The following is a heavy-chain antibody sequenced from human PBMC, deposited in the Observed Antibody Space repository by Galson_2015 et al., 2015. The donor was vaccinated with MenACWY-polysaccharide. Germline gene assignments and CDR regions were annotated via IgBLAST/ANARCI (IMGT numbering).Heavy chain of an antibody. J-gene: IGHJ4*02. D-gene: IGHD2-2*01. CDR2: ISSDGSST. CDR1: GFTFSSYW. V-gene: IGHV3-74*01. CDR3: ARVRYSTGKYQFDH. Sequence: SLRLSCAASGFTFSSYWMHWVRQVPGKGLVWVSRISSDGSSTSYADSVKGRFTISRDNAKNTLHLQMNSLRVEDTAVYYCARVRYSTGKYQFDHWGQGTLVTVSS.